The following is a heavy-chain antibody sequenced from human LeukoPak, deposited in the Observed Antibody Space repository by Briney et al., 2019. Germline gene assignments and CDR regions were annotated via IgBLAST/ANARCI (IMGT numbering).Heavy chain of an antibody. V-gene: IGHV1-18*01. Sequence: ASVKVSCKASGYTFTSYGISWVRQAPGQGLEWMGWISAYNGNTNYAQKLQGRVTMTTDTSTSTAYMELRSLRSDDTAVYYCARDGRCSGGSCYSFRMNVWGQGTRSPSP. D-gene: IGHD2-15*01. CDR3: ARDGRCSGGSCYSFRMNV. CDR1: GYTFTSYG. CDR2: ISAYNGNT. J-gene: IGHJ6*02.